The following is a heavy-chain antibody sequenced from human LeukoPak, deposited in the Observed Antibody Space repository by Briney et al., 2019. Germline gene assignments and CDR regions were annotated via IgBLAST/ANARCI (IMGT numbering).Heavy chain of an antibody. V-gene: IGHV4-59*01. J-gene: IGHJ3*02. Sequence: SETLSLTCTVSGGSISSYYLIWIRQPPWKGLELIGYIYYSGSTSYNPSLKSRVTISVDTSKTQFSLKLSSVTAADTAVYYCERDPGVSGYDAFDIWGQGTMVTVSS. CDR3: ERDPGVSGYDAFDI. D-gene: IGHD3-22*01. CDR2: IYYSGST. CDR1: GGSISSYY.